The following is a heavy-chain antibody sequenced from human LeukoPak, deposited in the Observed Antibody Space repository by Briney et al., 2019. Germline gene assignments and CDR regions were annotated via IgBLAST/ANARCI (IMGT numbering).Heavy chain of an antibody. J-gene: IGHJ4*02. V-gene: IGHV4-61*01. CDR3: AREAPYYYDSSGYYSVGYFDY. CDR2: IYYSGST. D-gene: IGHD3-22*01. CDR1: GGSVSSGSYY. Sequence: PSETLSLTCTVSGGSVSSGSYYWSWIRQPPGKGLEWIGYIYYSGSTNYNPSLKSRVTISVDTSKNQFSLKLSSVTAADTAVYYCAREAPYYYDSSGYYSVGYFDYWGQGTLVTVSS.